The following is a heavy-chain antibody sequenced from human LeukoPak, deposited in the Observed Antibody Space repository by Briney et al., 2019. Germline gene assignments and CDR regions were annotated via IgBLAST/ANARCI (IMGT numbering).Heavy chain of an antibody. J-gene: IGHJ6*03. CDR3: VRGDYYYYMDV. Sequence: SQTLSLTCAVSGGSISSGGSSWSWIRQPPGKGLEWIGYIYYSGSTYYNPSLKSRVSISVDTSKNQFSLKLSSVTAADTAVYYCVRGDYYYYMDVWGKGTTVTVPS. CDR1: GGSISSGGSS. CDR2: IYYSGST. V-gene: IGHV4-30-4*07.